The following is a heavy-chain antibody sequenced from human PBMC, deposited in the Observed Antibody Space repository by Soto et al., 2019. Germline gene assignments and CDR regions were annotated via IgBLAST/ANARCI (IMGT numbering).Heavy chain of an antibody. V-gene: IGHV1-69*08. J-gene: IGHJ4*01. CDR2: VIPILSVV. CDR3: WRESVGDYPLLDY. CDR1: GGYYRSYT. Sequence: QVQVVQSGAEVKKPGCSVKVTCKASGGYYRSYTITWVRQAPGQGLEWMGRVIPILSVVNYAQKFQGKVTFTADKSTNTAYMELSSLRSDDTAVYYCWRESVGDYPLLDYWGQGTLVTVSS. D-gene: IGHD4-17*01.